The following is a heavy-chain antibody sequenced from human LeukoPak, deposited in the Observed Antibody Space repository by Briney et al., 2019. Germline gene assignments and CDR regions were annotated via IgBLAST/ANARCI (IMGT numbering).Heavy chain of an antibody. CDR3: ARAPRTIRDYYYMDV. CDR2: IYYSGST. J-gene: IGHJ6*03. V-gene: IGHV4-38-2*02. CDR1: GYSISSGYY. D-gene: IGHD1-7*01. Sequence: SETLSLTCTVSGYSISSGYYWGWIRQPPGKGLEWIGYIYYSGSTNYNPSLKSRVTISVDTSKNQFSLKLSSVTAADTAVYYCARAPRTIRDYYYMDVWGKGTTVTVSS.